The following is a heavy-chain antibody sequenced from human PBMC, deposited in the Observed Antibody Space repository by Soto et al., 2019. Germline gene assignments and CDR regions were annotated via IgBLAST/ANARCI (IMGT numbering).Heavy chain of an antibody. CDR2: IKTDGDAT. CDR3: AREHRVIGLDP. Sequence: GGSLRLSCAASGFTFSSYWMHWVRQTPGKGLVWVSRIKTDGDATGYADSAKGRFTISRDNAKNTLYLQMNSLRAEDTAVYYCAREHRVIGLDPWGQGTLVTVSS. V-gene: IGHV3-74*01. CDR1: GFTFSSYW. D-gene: IGHD3-16*02. J-gene: IGHJ5*02.